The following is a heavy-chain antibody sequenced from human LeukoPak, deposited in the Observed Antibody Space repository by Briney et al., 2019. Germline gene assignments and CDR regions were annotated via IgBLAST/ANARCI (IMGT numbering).Heavy chain of an antibody. D-gene: IGHD2/OR15-2a*01. J-gene: IGHJ6*02. CDR2: IIPIFGTA. CDR1: GYTFSTYP. V-gene: IGHV1-69*13. CDR3: ATLSEYYYYYGMDV. Sequence: SVKVSCKASGYTFSTYPMNWVRQAPGQGLEWMGGIIPIFGTANYAQKFQGRVTITADESTSTAYMELSSLRSEDTAVYYCATLSEYYYYYGMDVWGQGTTVTVSS.